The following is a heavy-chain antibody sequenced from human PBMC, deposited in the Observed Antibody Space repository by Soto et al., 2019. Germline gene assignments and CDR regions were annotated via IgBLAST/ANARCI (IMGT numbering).Heavy chain of an antibody. D-gene: IGHD6-13*01. V-gene: IGHV1-69*01. CDR1: GGTFSSYA. Sequence: QVQLVQSGAEVKKPGSSVKVSCKASGGTFSSYAISWVRQAPGQGLEWMGGIIPIFGTANYAQKFQGRVTITADEYTSTAYMELSSLRSEDTAVYYCARKIERIAAAGTGYYYGMDVWGQGTTVTVSS. CDR2: IIPIFGTA. J-gene: IGHJ6*02. CDR3: ARKIERIAAAGTGYYYGMDV.